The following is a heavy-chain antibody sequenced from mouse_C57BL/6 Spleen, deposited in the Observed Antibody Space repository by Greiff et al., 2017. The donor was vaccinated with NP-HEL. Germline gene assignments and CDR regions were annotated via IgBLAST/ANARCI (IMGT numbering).Heavy chain of an antibody. CDR2: ISSGGSYT. CDR3: ARPHFASVYFDY. J-gene: IGHJ2*01. V-gene: IGHV5-6*01. Sequence: VQLQQSGGDLVKPGGSLKLSCAASGFTFSSYGMSWVRQTPDKRLEWVATISSGGSYTYSPDSVKGRFTISRDNAKNTLYLQMRSLKSDDTAMYYCARPHFASVYFDYWGQGTTLTVSS. CDR1: GFTFSSYG.